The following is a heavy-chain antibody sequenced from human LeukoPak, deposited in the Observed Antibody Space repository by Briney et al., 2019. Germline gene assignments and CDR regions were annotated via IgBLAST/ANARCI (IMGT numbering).Heavy chain of an antibody. D-gene: IGHD2-15*01. J-gene: IGHJ4*02. V-gene: IGHV1-18*01. CDR3: ARGSKIYCSGGSCYADY. CDR2: ISAYNGNT. Sequence: ASVKVSCKASGYTFTSYGISWVRQPPAQGREWMGWISAYNGNTNYAQKLQGRVTMTTDTATSTAYMELRSLRSDGTAVYCCARGSKIYCSGGSCYADYWGQGTLVTVSS. CDR1: GYTFTSYG.